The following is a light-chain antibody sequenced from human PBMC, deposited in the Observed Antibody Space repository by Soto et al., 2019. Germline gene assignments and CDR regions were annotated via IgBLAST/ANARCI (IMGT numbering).Light chain of an antibody. CDR3: QQYNNWPPYT. V-gene: IGKV3-15*01. CDR1: QSVSSN. CDR2: GAY. J-gene: IGKJ2*01. Sequence: EIVMTQSPATLSVSPGERATLSCRASQSVSSNLAWYQQKPGQAPRLLIYGAYTRATDIPARFSGSGSGTEFTRTVSSLQSEDFAVYYCQQYNNWPPYTFGQGTKLEIK.